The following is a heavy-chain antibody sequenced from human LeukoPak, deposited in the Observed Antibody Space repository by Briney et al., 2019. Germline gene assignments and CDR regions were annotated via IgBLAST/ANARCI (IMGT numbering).Heavy chain of an antibody. V-gene: IGHV3-7*05. CDR2: IKPDGGEK. J-gene: IGHJ4*02. D-gene: IGHD2-2*03. CDR3: ARDGF. CDR1: GFTFSNYW. Sequence: GGSLRLSCTASGFTFSNYWMNWVRQAPGKGLEWVANIKPDGGEKNYVDSVRGRLTISRDNAKNSLYLQMNSLRAEDTAVYYCARDGFWGQGTLVAVSS.